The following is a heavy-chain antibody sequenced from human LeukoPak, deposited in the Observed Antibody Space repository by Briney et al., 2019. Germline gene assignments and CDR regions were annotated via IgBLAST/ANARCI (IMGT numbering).Heavy chain of an antibody. J-gene: IGHJ5*02. CDR3: AIDLTYGTGWFDA. Sequence: GGSLRLSCAASGFTFSRNWMHWVRQAPGKGLVWVARINSYGSTTSYADPVKGRFTISRDNAKNTLYLQMNSLRAEDTAVYYCAIDLTYGTGWFDAWGQGTLLTLSS. CDR2: INSYGSTT. D-gene: IGHD3-10*01. V-gene: IGHV3-74*01. CDR1: GFTFSRNW.